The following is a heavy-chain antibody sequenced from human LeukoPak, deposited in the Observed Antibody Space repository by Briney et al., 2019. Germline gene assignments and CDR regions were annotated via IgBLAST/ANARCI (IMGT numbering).Heavy chain of an antibody. V-gene: IGHV3-30*02. J-gene: IGHJ4*02. CDR3: AKGPQLGSGYHPDY. CDR1: GLIFSSYG. CDR2: IRHDESKT. Sequence: PGGSLRLSCAASGLIFSSYGMHWVRQAPGEGLEWVAYIRHDESKTFYADSVKGRFTISRDNSKNTLHLQINSLRVEDTAIYYCAKGPQLGSGYHPDYWGQGTLVTVSS. D-gene: IGHD3-22*01.